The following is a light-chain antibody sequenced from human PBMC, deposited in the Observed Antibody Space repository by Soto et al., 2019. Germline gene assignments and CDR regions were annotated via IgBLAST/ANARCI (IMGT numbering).Light chain of an antibody. CDR2: GAS. Sequence: DIQMTQSPSSLSASVGDRVTITCRASQSISSYLNWYQQKPGKAPNLLIYGASNLQSGVPSRFSGGGSGTDFTLTISSLQPEDFATYYCQQYNTYPRTFGQGTKVDIK. CDR1: QSISSY. CDR3: QQYNTYPRT. J-gene: IGKJ1*01. V-gene: IGKV1-39*01.